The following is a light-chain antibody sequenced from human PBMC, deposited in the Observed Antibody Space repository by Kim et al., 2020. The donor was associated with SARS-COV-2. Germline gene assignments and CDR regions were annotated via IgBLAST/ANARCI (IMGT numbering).Light chain of an antibody. CDR1: QSVGSTY. CDR3: QQYGNSQYT. J-gene: IGKJ2*01. Sequence: SPGERATLACRASQSVGSTYLAWYQQKPGQAPRLLIYDASTRASGIPDRFSGSGSGTDFTLTISRLEPEDFAVYFCQQYGNSQYTFGQGTKLEI. V-gene: IGKV3-20*01. CDR2: DAS.